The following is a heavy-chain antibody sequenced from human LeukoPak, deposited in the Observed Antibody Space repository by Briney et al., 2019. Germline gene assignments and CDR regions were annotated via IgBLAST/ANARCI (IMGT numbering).Heavy chain of an antibody. Sequence: ASVKVSCKASGYTFTGYYMHWVRQAPGQGLEWMGWINPNSGGTNYAQKFQGRVTMARDTSISTAYMELSRLRSDDTAVYYCARPYDFWSGYYNWFDPWGQGTLVTVSS. CDR3: ARPYDFWSGYYNWFDP. V-gene: IGHV1-2*02. D-gene: IGHD3-3*01. CDR1: GYTFTGYY. CDR2: INPNSGGT. J-gene: IGHJ5*02.